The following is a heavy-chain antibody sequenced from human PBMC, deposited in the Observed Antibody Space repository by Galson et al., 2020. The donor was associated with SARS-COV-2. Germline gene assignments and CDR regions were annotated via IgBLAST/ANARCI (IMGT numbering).Heavy chain of an antibody. CDR1: GFTFSTYW. J-gene: IGHJ4*02. V-gene: IGHV3-7*03. CDR3: ARASWNADYGDYGVHGY. D-gene: IGHD4-17*01. CDR2: IKKDGSEK. Sequence: GESLKISCAASGFTFSTYWMSWVRQAPGKGLEWVANIKKDGSEKNYVDSVKGRFTISRDNSKNSLYLQMNRLRPEDTAVYYCARASWNADYGDYGVHGYWGQGTLVTVSS.